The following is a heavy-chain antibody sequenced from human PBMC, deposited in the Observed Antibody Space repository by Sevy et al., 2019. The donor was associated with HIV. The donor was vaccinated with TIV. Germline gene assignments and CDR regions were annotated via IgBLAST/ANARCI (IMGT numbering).Heavy chain of an antibody. CDR3: ARDHISYGYFDY. Sequence: ASVKVSCKASGGTFSSYAISWVRQAPGQGLEWMGGIIPIFGTANYAQKFQGRVTITADESTSTAYMELSSLRSEDTAVYYCARDHISYGYFDYWGQGTLVTVSS. V-gene: IGHV1-69*13. D-gene: IGHD5-18*01. CDR1: GGTFSSYA. CDR2: IIPIFGTA. J-gene: IGHJ4*02.